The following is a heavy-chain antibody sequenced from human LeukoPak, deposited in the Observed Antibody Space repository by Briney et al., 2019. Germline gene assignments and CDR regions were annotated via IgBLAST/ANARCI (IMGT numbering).Heavy chain of an antibody. CDR3: ARFLRPGIAAAGLGFDY. J-gene: IGHJ4*02. D-gene: IGHD6-13*01. CDR1: GFTVSSNY. V-gene: IGHV3-53*01. Sequence: PGGSLRLSCAASGFTVSSNYMSWVRQAPGKGLEWVSVIYSGGSTYYADSVKGRFTISRDNSKNTLYLQMNSLRAEDTAVYYCARFLRPGIAAAGLGFDYWGQGTLVTVSS. CDR2: IYSGGST.